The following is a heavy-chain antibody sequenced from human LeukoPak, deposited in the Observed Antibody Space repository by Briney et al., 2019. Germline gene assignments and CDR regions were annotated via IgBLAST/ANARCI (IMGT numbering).Heavy chain of an antibody. D-gene: IGHD5-12*01. Sequence: SETLSLTCTVSGGSISSSSYFWGWIRQPPGKGLEWIGTIYYSGTTYYNPSLKSRVTISVDTSKNQFSLKLSSVTAADTAVYYCARGWDSGWAFDYWGQGTLVTVSS. CDR3: ARGWDSGWAFDY. V-gene: IGHV4-39*01. CDR2: IYYSGTT. CDR1: GGSISSSSYF. J-gene: IGHJ4*02.